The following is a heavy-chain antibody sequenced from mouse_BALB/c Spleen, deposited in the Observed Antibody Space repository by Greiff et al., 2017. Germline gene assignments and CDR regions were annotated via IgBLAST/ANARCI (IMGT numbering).Heavy chain of an antibody. CDR3: ARSGGGNYFDY. V-gene: IGHV14-3*02. D-gene: IGHD4-1*01. J-gene: IGHJ2*01. CDR1: GFNIKDTY. CDR2: IDPANGNT. Sequence: EVQLQESGAELVKPGASVKLSCTASGFNIKDTYMHWVKQRPEQGLEWIGRIDPANGNTKYDPKFQGKATITADTSSNTAYLQLSSLTSEDTAVYYCARSGGGNYFDYWGQGTTLTVSS.